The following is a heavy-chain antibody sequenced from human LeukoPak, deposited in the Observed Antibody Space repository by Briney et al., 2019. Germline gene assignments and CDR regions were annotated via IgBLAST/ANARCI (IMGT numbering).Heavy chain of an antibody. D-gene: IGHD3-22*01. J-gene: IGHJ6*02. Sequence: GGSLRLSCAASGFTFSSYWMHWVRQAPGKGLVRVSRINSDGSSTSYADSVKGRFTISRDSAKNTLYLQMNSLRAEDTAVYYCARGDSSGSENDYYYGMDVWGQGTTVTVSS. CDR3: ARGDSSGSENDYYYGMDV. V-gene: IGHV3-74*01. CDR1: GFTFSSYW. CDR2: INSDGSST.